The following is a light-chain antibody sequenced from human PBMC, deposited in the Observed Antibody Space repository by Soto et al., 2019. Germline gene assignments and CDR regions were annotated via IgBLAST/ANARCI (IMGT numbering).Light chain of an antibody. CDR2: LGS. V-gene: IGKV2-28*01. CDR1: QSLLHSNGYNY. J-gene: IGKJ5*01. Sequence: DIVMTQSPLSLSVTPGEPASISCRSSQSLLHSNGYNYFDWYLQKPGQSPQLLIYLGSNRASGGPDRFSGSGSGTDFTLKITRVEAEDVGVYYCMQARQTPVTFGQGTRLEIK. CDR3: MQARQTPVT.